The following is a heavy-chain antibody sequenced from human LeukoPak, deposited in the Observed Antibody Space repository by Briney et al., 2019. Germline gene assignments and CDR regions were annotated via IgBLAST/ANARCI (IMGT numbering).Heavy chain of an antibody. D-gene: IGHD3-3*01. CDR3: ARDPYDFWSGYSSNDAFDI. V-gene: IGHV3-21*01. Sequence: TGGSLRLSCAASGFTFSSYSMNWVRQAPGKGLEWVSSISSSSSYIYYADSVKGRFTISRDNAKNSLYLQMNSLRAEDTAVYYCARDPYDFWSGYSSNDAFDIWGQGTMVTVSS. J-gene: IGHJ3*02. CDR1: GFTFSSYS. CDR2: ISSSSSYI.